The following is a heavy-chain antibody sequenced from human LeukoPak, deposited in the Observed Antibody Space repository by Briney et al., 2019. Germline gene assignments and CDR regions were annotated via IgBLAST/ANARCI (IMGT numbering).Heavy chain of an antibody. Sequence: SQTLSLTGTLSGGSISSVGYYWSSIRQHPGKGLEWIGYIYYSGSTYYNPSRKSRVTISVDTSKNQFSLKLSSVTAADTAVYYCARGSYYYDSSGYYYYFDYWGQGTLVTVSS. J-gene: IGHJ4*02. D-gene: IGHD3-22*01. CDR2: IYYSGST. CDR1: GGSISSVGYY. V-gene: IGHV4-31*03. CDR3: ARGSYYYDSSGYYYYFDY.